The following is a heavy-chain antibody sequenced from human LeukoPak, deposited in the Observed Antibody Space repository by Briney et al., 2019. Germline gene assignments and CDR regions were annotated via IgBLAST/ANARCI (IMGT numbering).Heavy chain of an antibody. CDR2: ISSSGSTI. CDR3: AMIPGIAAAGSY. J-gene: IGHJ4*02. Sequence: PGGSLRLSCAASGFTISSYEMNWVRQAPGKGLEWVSYISSSGSTIYYADSVKGRFTISRDNAKNSLYLQMNSLRAEDTAVYYCAMIPGIAAAGSYWGQGTLVTVSS. CDR1: GFTISSYE. V-gene: IGHV3-48*03. D-gene: IGHD6-13*01.